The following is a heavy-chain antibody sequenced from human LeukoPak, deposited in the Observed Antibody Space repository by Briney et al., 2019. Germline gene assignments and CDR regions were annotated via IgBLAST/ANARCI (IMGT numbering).Heavy chain of an antibody. CDR1: GGTFSSYA. CDR3: ASGMMSSGNDY. J-gene: IGHJ4*02. CDR2: IIPILGIA. D-gene: IGHD1-26*01. V-gene: IGHV1-69*04. Sequence: ASVKVSCKASGGTFSSYAISWVRQAPGQGLEWMGRIIPILGIANYAQKFQGRVTITTDESTSTAYMELSSLRSEDTAVYYCASGMMSSGNDYWGQGTLVTVSS.